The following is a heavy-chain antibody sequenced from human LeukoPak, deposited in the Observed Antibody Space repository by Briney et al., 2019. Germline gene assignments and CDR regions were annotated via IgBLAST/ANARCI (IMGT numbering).Heavy chain of an antibody. D-gene: IGHD1-26*01. Sequence: ASVKVSCKTSGFSLRTSAISWVRQAPGQGLEWMGWISVYNGNTNYAQKFQGRVTMTRDMSTTTDYMELSSLKSEDTAVYYCARDNSVGDVAWWFDPWGQGTLVTVSS. V-gene: IGHV1-18*04. CDR1: GFSLRTSA. CDR2: ISVYNGNT. CDR3: ARDNSVGDVAWWFDP. J-gene: IGHJ5*02.